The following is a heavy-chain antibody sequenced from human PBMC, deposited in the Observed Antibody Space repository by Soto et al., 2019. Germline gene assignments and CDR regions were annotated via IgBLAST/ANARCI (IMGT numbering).Heavy chain of an antibody. V-gene: IGHV4-34*01. CDR2: INHSGST. CDR3: ERGRPISGWYYYYYGMDV. CDR1: GGSFSGYY. J-gene: IGHJ6*02. D-gene: IGHD6-19*01. Sequence: SETLSLTCAVYGGSFSGYYWSWIRQPPGKGLEWIGEINHSGSTNYNPSLKSRVTISVDTSKNQFSLKLSSVTAADTAVYYCERGRPISGWYYYYYGMDVWGQGTTVTVSS.